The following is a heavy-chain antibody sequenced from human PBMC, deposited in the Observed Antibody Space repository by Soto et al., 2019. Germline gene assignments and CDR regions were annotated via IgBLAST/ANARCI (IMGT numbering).Heavy chain of an antibody. CDR1: GGSISSSSYY. D-gene: IGHD5-18*01. J-gene: IGHJ4*02. Sequence: SETLSLTCTVSGGSISSSSYYWGWIRQPPGKGLEWIGSIYYSGSTYYNPSLKSRVTISVDTSKNQFSLKLSSVTAADTAVYYCARHRGYSYYLFDYWGQGTLVTVPS. CDR2: IYYSGST. CDR3: ARHRGYSYYLFDY. V-gene: IGHV4-39*01.